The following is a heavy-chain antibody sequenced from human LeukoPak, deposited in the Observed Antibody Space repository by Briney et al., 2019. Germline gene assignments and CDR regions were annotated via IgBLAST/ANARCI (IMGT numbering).Heavy chain of an antibody. CDR3: ARNYD. D-gene: IGHD3-16*01. V-gene: IGHV3-7*04. J-gene: IGHJ4*02. Sequence: GGSLRLSCTASGFTFSSNWMTWVRQAPGKGLEWVANINQDGGEKYYVDSVKGRFTISRDNAKNSLYLQMNSLRVEDAAVYYCARNYDWGQGTLVTVSS. CDR1: GFTFSSNW. CDR2: INQDGGEK.